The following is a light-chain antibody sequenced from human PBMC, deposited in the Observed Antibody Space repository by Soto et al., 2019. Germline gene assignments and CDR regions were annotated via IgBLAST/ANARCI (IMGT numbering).Light chain of an antibody. J-gene: IGLJ1*01. V-gene: IGLV2-14*01. CDR3: GSYTTSSTLYV. CDR2: DVS. Sequence: QSALTQPASVSGSPGQSITISCTGTSSDIGSYNFVSWYKQHPGKAPKLMIYDVSNRPSGVSNRFSGSKSGSTASLTISGLQAADEADYYCGSYTTSSTLYVFGTGTKLTVL. CDR1: SSDIGSYNF.